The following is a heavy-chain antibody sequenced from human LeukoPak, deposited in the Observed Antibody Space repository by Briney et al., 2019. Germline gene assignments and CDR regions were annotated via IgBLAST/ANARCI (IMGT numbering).Heavy chain of an antibody. CDR1: GYTSTSYD. V-gene: IGHV1-8*01. D-gene: IGHD3-9*01. CDR3: ARGPVLRYFDWLSTPYYFDY. J-gene: IGHJ4*02. CDR2: MNPNSGNT. Sequence: ASVEVSCKASGYTSTSYDINWVRQATGQGLEWMGWMNPNSGNTGYAQKFQGRVTMTRNTSISTAYMELSSLRSEDTAVYYCARGPVLRYFDWLSTPYYFDYWGQGTLVTVSS.